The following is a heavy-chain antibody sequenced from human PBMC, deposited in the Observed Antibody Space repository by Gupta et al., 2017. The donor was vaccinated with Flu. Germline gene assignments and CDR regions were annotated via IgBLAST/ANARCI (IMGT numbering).Heavy chain of an antibody. CDR1: GFTFSSYG. CDR3: AKDWSIAVAGTFDY. J-gene: IGHJ4*02. V-gene: IGHV3-30*18. D-gene: IGHD6-19*01. Sequence: QVQLVESGGGVVQPGRSLRLSCAASGFTFSSYGMPWLRQAPGKGLEWVAVISYDGSNKYYADSVKGRFTIYRDNSKNTLYLQMNSLRAEDTAVYYCAKDWSIAVAGTFDYWGQGTLVTVSS. CDR2: ISYDGSNK.